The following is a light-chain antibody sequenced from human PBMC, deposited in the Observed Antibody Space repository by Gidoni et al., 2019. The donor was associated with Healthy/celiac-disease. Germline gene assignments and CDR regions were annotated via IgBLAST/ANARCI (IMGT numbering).Light chain of an antibody. CDR3: QQYDTLPLT. J-gene: IGKJ4*01. CDR1: QDISNY. Sequence: DIQMTQSPSSLSASVGDRVTITCPASQDISNYLNWYQKKPGKAPQLLIYDASNLETGVPSRFSGSGAGTDFPFTISSLQPEDIATYYCQQYDTLPLTFGGGTKVEIK. V-gene: IGKV1-33*01. CDR2: DAS.